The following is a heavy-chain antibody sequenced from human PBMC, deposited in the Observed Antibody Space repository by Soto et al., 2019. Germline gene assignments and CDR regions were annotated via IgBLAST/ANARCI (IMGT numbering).Heavy chain of an antibody. CDR2: ISSDGSRK. V-gene: IGHV3-30*03. D-gene: IGHD6-13*01. CDR1: GFTFGNFG. J-gene: IGHJ4*02. Sequence: QVQLVESGGGVVQPGRSLRLSCAASGFTFGNFGIHWVLQAPGKGLEWVADISSDGSRKFYADSVKGRFTISRDNSKNTLYLQMNSMRTEDTAVYFCARGCSGGTNCFYFDFWGQGILVTVSS. CDR3: ARGCSGGTNCFYFDF.